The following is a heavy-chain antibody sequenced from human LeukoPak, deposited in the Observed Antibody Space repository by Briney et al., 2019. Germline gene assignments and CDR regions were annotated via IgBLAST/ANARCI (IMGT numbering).Heavy chain of an antibody. CDR3: ARELYSSGYYYSPGDY. CDR1: GYTFTGYY. J-gene: IGHJ4*02. D-gene: IGHD3-22*01. V-gene: IGHV1-2*02. Sequence: ASVKVSCKASGYTFTGYYMHWVRQAPGQGLEWMGWINPNSGGTNYAQKFQGRVTMTRDTSISTAYMELRSLRSDDTAVYYCARELYSSGYYYSPGDYWGQGTLVTVSS. CDR2: INPNSGGT.